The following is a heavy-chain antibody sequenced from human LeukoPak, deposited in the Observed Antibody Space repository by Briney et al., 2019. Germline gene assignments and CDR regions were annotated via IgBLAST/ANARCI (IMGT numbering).Heavy chain of an antibody. CDR1: GGSISSGSYY. V-gene: IGHV4-39*07. Sequence: SETLSLTCTVSGGSISSGSYYWGWIRQPPGKGLEWIGSIYYSGSPNYNPSLKSRVTISIVTSKNQFSLKLSSVTAADTAVYYCVRDRVGTTGVPYFDFWGQGTLVTVSS. CDR3: VRDRVGTTGVPYFDF. CDR2: IYYSGSP. J-gene: IGHJ4*01. D-gene: IGHD1-26*01.